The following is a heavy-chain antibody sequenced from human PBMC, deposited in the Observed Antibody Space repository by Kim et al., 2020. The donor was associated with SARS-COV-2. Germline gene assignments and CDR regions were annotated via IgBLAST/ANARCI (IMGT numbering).Heavy chain of an antibody. J-gene: IGHJ6*02. Sequence: GGSLRLSCAASGFTFSSYDMHWVRQATGKGLEWVSAIGTAGDTYYPGSVKGRFTISRENAKNSLYLQMNSLRAGDTAVYYCARDRARWGYSEGMDVWGRGTTVTVSS. CDR2: IGTAGDT. CDR1: GFTFSSYD. D-gene: IGHD5-18*01. V-gene: IGHV3-13*01. CDR3: ARDRARWGYSEGMDV.